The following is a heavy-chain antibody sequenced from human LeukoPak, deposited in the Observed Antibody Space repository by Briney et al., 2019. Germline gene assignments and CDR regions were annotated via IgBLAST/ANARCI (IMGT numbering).Heavy chain of an antibody. Sequence: GGSLRLSCAASGFTFSSYEMNWVRQAPGKGLEWVSYISSSGSSIYYADSMKGRFTISRDNAENSLYLQMNSLRAEDKAVYYCASVGYNYGFGFGYWGQGTLVTVSS. J-gene: IGHJ4*02. V-gene: IGHV3-48*03. D-gene: IGHD5-18*01. CDR1: GFTFSSYE. CDR3: ASVGYNYGFGFGY. CDR2: ISSSGSSI.